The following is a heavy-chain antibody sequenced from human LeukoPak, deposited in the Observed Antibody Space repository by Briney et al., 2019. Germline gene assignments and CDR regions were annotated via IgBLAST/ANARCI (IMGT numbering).Heavy chain of an antibody. Sequence: GGSLRLSCAASGFTVSSNYMSWVRHVPGKGLLWVARINTDGSSISYADSVKGRFTISRDNAKNTLYLQMNSLGAEDTAVYYCTRDLSMWYRGVMSYWGQGTLVTVSS. CDR3: TRDLSMWYRGVMSY. D-gene: IGHD3-10*01. CDR1: GFTVSSNY. CDR2: INTDGSSI. V-gene: IGHV3-74*01. J-gene: IGHJ4*02.